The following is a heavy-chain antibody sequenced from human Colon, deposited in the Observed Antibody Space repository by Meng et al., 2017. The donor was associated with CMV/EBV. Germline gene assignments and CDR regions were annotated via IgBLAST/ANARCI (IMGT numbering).Heavy chain of an antibody. CDR1: STP. V-gene: IGHV6-1*01. CDR2: SYCWDKRYH. D-gene: IGHD3/OR15-3a*01. J-gene: IGHJ4*02. Sequence: STPCMRICQHPPGDVWEVGASYCWDKRYHAYEVSVRSRLTITPDKSKNMLSLQMNSLTPEDTAVYYCATEQFDVGSDFLRKIMAYWGQGTLVTVSS. CDR3: ATEQFDVGSDFLRKIMAY.